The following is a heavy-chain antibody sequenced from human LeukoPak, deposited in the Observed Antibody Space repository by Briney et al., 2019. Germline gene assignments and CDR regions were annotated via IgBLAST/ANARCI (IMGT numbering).Heavy chain of an antibody. J-gene: IGHJ4*02. V-gene: IGHV1-2*02. Sequence: ASVKVSCKASGGTFSSYAISWVRQAPGQGLEWMGWINPNSGGTNYAQKFQGRVTMTRDTSISTAYMELSRLRSDDTAVYYCARSSLYDFWSGYCDYWGQGTLVTVSS. D-gene: IGHD3-3*01. CDR2: INPNSGGT. CDR3: ARSSLYDFWSGYCDY. CDR1: GGTFSSYA.